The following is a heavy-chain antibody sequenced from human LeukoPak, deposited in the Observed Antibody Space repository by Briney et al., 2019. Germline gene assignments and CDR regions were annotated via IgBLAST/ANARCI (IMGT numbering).Heavy chain of an antibody. D-gene: IGHD6-13*01. V-gene: IGHV4-39*07. CDR2: IYYSGST. CDR3: ARVQDSSSWRRYFDY. Sequence: SETLSLTCTVSGGSISSSSYYWGWIRQPPGKGLEWIGSIYYSGSTYYNPSLKSRVTISVDTSKNQFSLKLSSVTAADTAVYYCARVQDSSSWRRYFDYWGQGTLVTVSS. J-gene: IGHJ4*02. CDR1: GGSISSSSYY.